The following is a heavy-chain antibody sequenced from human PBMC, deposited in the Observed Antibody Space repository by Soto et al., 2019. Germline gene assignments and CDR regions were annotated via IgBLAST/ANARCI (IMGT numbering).Heavy chain of an antibody. J-gene: IGHJ4*02. CDR2: IYSGGST. Sequence: EVHLVESGGGLIQPGGSLRLSCAASGFTVSSNYMSWVRQAPGKGLEWVSVIYSGGSTYYADSVKGRFTISRDNSKNTLYHQMNSLRAEDTAVYYCARHITMDPLLVYWGQGTLVTVSS. CDR3: ARHITMDPLLVY. CDR1: GFTVSSNY. V-gene: IGHV3-53*01. D-gene: IGHD3-10*01.